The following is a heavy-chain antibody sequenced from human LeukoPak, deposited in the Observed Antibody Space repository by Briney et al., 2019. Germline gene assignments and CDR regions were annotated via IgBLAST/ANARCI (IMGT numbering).Heavy chain of an antibody. CDR2: IGISSGNT. Sequence: GGSLRLSCAASGFTFSDYSMNWVRQAPGKGLEWISYIGISSGNTKYADSVKGRFTISGDSAKNSLYLQMNRLRVEDTAVYFCARDHNYAFDNWGQGTLVTVSS. CDR3: ARDHNYAFDN. D-gene: IGHD1-1*01. V-gene: IGHV3-48*04. CDR1: GFTFSDYS. J-gene: IGHJ4*02.